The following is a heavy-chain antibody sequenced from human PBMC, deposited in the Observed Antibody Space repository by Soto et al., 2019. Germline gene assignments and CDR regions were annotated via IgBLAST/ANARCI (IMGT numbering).Heavy chain of an antibody. CDR2: ISSSGSTI. J-gene: IGHJ4*02. CDR3: ARAPRSSGWYNYFDY. D-gene: IGHD6-19*01. CDR1: GFTFSSYE. Sequence: GGSLRLSCAASGFTFSSYEMNWVRQALGKGLEWVSYISSSGSTIYYADSVKGRFTISRDNAKNSLYLQMNSLRAEDTAVYYCARAPRSSGWYNYFDYWGQGTLVTVSS. V-gene: IGHV3-48*03.